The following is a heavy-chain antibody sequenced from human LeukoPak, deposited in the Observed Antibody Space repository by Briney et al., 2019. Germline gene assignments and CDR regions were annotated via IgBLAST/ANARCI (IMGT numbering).Heavy chain of an antibody. CDR3: ARVTGFYPDY. CDR2: IYHSGST. V-gene: IGHV4-4*02. D-gene: IGHD3-9*01. CDR1: GGSISSNNW. Sequence: SETLSLTCAVSGGSISSNNWWSWARQPPGKGLEWIGEIYHSGSTNYNPSLKGRVTISEDKSNNQFSLTLSSVTAADTAVYYCARVTGFYPDYWGQGTLVTVSS. J-gene: IGHJ4*02.